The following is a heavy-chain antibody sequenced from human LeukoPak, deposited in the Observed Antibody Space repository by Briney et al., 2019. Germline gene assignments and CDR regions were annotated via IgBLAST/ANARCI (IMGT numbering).Heavy chain of an antibody. J-gene: IGHJ4*02. V-gene: IGHV3-23*01. CDR1: GFTFSSYA. D-gene: IGHD3-22*01. Sequence: GGSLRLSCAASGFTFSSYAMSWVRQAPGKGLEWVSAISGSGGSTYYADSVKGRFTISRDNSKNTLYLQMNSLRAEDTAVYYCAKGYDSSGYETSLFDYWGQGTLVTVSS. CDR3: AKGYDSSGYETSLFDY. CDR2: ISGSGGST.